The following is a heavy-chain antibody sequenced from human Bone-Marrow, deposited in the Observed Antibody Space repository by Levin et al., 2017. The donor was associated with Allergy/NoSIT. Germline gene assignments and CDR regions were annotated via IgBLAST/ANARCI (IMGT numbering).Heavy chain of an antibody. J-gene: IGHJ3*02. Sequence: GGSLRLSCAASGFTFSSYAMSWVRQAPGKGLEWVSAISGSGGSTYYADSVKGRFTISRANSKNTLYLQMNSLRAEDTAVYYCAKDLWLVPNAFDIWGQGTMVTVSS. D-gene: IGHD6-19*01. CDR3: AKDLWLVPNAFDI. V-gene: IGHV3-23*01. CDR2: ISGSGGST. CDR1: GFTFSSYA.